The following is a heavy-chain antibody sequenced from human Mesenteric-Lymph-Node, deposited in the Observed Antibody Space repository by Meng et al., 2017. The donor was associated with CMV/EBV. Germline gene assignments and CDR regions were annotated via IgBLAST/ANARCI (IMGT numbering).Heavy chain of an antibody. V-gene: IGHV1-2*02. Sequence: EYTFSGYYIHWVRQAPGQGLEWMGWIDPNTGGTKYAQKFQGRVTMTRFTSISTAYMELSRLTSDDTAVYFCARTNYYETSGYYDFDYWGQGTLVTVSS. J-gene: IGHJ4*02. CDR1: EYTFSGYY. D-gene: IGHD3-22*01. CDR3: ARTNYYETSGYYDFDY. CDR2: IDPNTGGT.